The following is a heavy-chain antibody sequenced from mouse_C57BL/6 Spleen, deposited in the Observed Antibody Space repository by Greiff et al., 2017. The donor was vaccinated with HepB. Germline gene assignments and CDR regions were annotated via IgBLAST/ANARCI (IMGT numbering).Heavy chain of an antibody. Sequence: EVKLVESEGGLVQPGSSMKLSCTASGFTFSDYYMAWVRQVPEKGLEWVANINYDGSSTYYLDSLKSRFIISRDNAKNILYLQMSSLKSEDTATYYCARAGYDGYYADYWGQGTTLTVSS. V-gene: IGHV5-16*01. D-gene: IGHD2-3*01. CDR1: GFTFSDYY. CDR2: INYDGSST. J-gene: IGHJ2*01. CDR3: ARAGYDGYYADY.